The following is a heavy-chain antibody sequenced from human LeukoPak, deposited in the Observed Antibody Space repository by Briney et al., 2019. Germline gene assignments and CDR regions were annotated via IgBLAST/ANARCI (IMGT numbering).Heavy chain of an antibody. CDR1: DGSFTDYY. J-gene: IGHJ4*02. Sequence: SETLSLTCTVSDGSFTDYYWGWIRQPPGKGLEWIASIYYSGSTFYSPSLKNRVTISIDTSKGQFSLTLNSVTAADTAVYSCTRDRGHGSQDYWGQGTLVTVS. CDR3: TRDRGHGSQDY. CDR2: IYYSGST. V-gene: IGHV4-39*07. D-gene: IGHD1-26*01.